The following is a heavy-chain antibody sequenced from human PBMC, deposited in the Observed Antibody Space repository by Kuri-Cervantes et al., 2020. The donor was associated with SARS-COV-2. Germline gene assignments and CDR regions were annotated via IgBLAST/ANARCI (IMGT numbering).Heavy chain of an antibody. Sequence: ASVKVSCKASGYTFTSYGISWVRQAPGQGLEWMGRINPNSGGTSYAQKFQGRVTMTRDTSISTAYMELSRLRSDDTAVYYCARGGLRYSNTILTWFDPWGQGTLVTVSS. CDR3: ARGGLRYSNTILTWFDP. CDR1: GYTFTSYG. J-gene: IGHJ5*02. CDR2: INPNSGGT. V-gene: IGHV1-2*06. D-gene: IGHD4-11*01.